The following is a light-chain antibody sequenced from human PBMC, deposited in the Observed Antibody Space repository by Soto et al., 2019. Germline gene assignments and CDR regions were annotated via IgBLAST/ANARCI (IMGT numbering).Light chain of an antibody. J-gene: IGKJ4*01. Sequence: EIVLTQSPATLSLSPGERATLSCRASQSVNSYLAWYQQKPGQAPRLLIFDASTRATGIPARFSGSGSGTDFTLTIRSLEHEDFAVYYCQQRSIWPPAFGGGTKVEIK. CDR1: QSVNSY. CDR3: QQRSIWPPA. CDR2: DAS. V-gene: IGKV3-11*01.